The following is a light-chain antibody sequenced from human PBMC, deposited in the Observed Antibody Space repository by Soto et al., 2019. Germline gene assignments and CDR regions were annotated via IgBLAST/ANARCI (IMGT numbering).Light chain of an antibody. Sequence: EIVLTQSPATLSLSPGERATLSCRASQSVSRYLAWYQQKPGQAPRLLISDASNRATGIPARFSGSGSGTDFTLTISSLEPEDFAVYYGQERSDWPSTFGGGTKVQIK. CDR1: QSVSRY. CDR2: DAS. J-gene: IGKJ4*01. V-gene: IGKV3-11*01. CDR3: QERSDWPST.